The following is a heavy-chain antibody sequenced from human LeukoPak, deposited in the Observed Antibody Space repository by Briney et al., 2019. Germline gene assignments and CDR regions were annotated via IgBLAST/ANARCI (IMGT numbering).Heavy chain of an antibody. D-gene: IGHD3-16*01. CDR1: GDSVSSNSPI. Sequence: SQTLSLSCAISGDSVSSNSPIWNWIRQSPPRGLEWLGRAYYRSKWYIEYAASVQSRITINPDTSKNQFSLQLNSVTPEDTAVYYCARGAFGGIRDGMDVWGQGTTVTVSS. CDR2: AYYRSKWYI. V-gene: IGHV6-1*01. CDR3: ARGAFGGIRDGMDV. J-gene: IGHJ6*02.